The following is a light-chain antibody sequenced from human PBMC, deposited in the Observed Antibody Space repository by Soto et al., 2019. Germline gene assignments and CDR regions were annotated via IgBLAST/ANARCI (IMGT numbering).Light chain of an antibody. J-gene: IGKJ5*01. CDR1: HIFKTF. V-gene: IGKV3-11*01. CDR3: PQRSTWPPF. Sequence: IVLTQSPATLSLSPGQIATLSCRSIHIFKTFLFWYQHRPGQAPRVLIDDASHRASGIPARFIGSGSGTDFTLTISSLEPEDFAVYYCPQRSTWPPFFGQRTRPE. CDR2: DAS.